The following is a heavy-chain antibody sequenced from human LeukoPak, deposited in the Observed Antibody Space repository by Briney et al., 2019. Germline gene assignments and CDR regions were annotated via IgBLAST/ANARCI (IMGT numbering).Heavy chain of an antibody. V-gene: IGHV3-30*02. D-gene: IGHD3-10*01. CDR3: AKDSAFYYIDV. Sequence: GGSLRLSCAASGFTFRSHGMHWVRQAPGKGLEWVAFIRYNGNNQYYADSVKGRFTISRDNSKNTLYLQMNSLKGDDTAVYYCAKDSAFYYIDVWGKGTTVIISS. CDR1: GFTFRSHG. J-gene: IGHJ6*03. CDR2: IRYNGNNQ.